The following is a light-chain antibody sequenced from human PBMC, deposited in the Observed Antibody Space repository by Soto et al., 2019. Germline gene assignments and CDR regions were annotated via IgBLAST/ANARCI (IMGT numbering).Light chain of an antibody. Sequence: EIVLTQSPGTLFLSPGERATLSCRASQSVTSSYLAWYHQKPGQAPRLLIYDASNRATGIPDRFSGSGSGTDFTLTISRLEPEDFAVYYCQQYGSSPRTFGQGTKVEIK. CDR2: DAS. V-gene: IGKV3-20*01. CDR3: QQYGSSPRT. CDR1: QSVTSSY. J-gene: IGKJ1*01.